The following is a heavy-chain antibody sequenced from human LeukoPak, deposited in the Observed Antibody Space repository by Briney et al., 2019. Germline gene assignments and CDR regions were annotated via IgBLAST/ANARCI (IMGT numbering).Heavy chain of an antibody. J-gene: IGHJ4*02. D-gene: IGHD2-15*01. CDR2: IYTSGST. V-gene: IGHV4-4*07. CDR1: GGSISSYY. Sequence: TSETLSLTRTVSGGSISSYYWSWIRQPAGKGLEWIGRIYTSGSTNYNPSLKSRVTMSVDTSKNQFSLKLSSVTAADTAVYYCASLYCSGGSCYPDYWGQGTLVTVSS. CDR3: ASLYCSGGSCYPDY.